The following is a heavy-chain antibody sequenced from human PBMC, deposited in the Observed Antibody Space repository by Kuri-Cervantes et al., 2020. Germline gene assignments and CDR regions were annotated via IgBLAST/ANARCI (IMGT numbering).Heavy chain of an antibody. CDR1: GYTFTSYA. CDR3: ARSYVLLWFRELLSYFDY. D-gene: IGHD3-10*01. V-gene: IGHV1-3*01. Sequence: ASVKVSCKASGYTFTSYAMHWVRQAPGQRLEWMGWINAGNGNTKYSQRFQGRVTITRDTSASTAYMELSSLRSEDTAVYYCARSYVLLWFRELLSYFDYWGQGTLVTVSS. CDR2: INAGNGNT. J-gene: IGHJ4*02.